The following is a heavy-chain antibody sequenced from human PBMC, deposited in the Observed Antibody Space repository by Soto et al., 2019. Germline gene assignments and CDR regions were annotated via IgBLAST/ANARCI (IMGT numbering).Heavy chain of an antibody. D-gene: IGHD2-15*01. V-gene: IGHV3-33*08. CDR3: ARSDCTGAYCYSWPFNYGVDV. Sequence: GSLKLSCTTSGFPFNTYVLHWVRQAPGKGLERVAIIWYDGSNKYYADSVKGRFAISRDNSKNTLYLQMNSLRAEYTALYYCARSDCTGAYCYSWPFNYGVDVWGQGT. CDR2: IWYDGSNK. J-gene: IGHJ6*02. CDR1: GFPFNTYV.